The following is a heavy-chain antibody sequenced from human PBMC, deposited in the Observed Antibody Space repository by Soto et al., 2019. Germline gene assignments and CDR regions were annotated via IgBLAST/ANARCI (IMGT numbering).Heavy chain of an antibody. CDR3: ARDLSAGGIAAAGTTADYYGMDV. V-gene: IGHV1-3*01. D-gene: IGHD6-13*01. Sequence: ASVKVSCKASGYTFTSYAMHWVRQAPGQRLEWMGWINAGNGNTKYSQKFQGRVTITRDTSASTAYMELSSLRSEDTAVYYCARDLSAGGIAAAGTTADYYGMDVWGQGTTVTVSS. J-gene: IGHJ6*02. CDR2: INAGNGNT. CDR1: GYTFTSYA.